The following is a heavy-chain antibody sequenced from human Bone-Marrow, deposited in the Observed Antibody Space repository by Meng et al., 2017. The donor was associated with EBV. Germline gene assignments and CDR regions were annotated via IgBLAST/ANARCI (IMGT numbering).Heavy chain of an antibody. CDR3: SALGGYGDPFDV. Sequence: QEQLVQFGAEVKTSGASVKVPCKASGYTFTAYYIDWVRQAPGQGIEGVGRVNPYRDDTDYAQKFRGRVTVTSDTSVNTAYLELSSLTPDDTAVYYCSALGGYGDPFDVWGQGTLVTVSS. V-gene: IGHV1-2*02. D-gene: IGHD5-12*01. CDR2: VNPYRDDT. J-gene: IGHJ4*01. CDR1: GYTFTAYY.